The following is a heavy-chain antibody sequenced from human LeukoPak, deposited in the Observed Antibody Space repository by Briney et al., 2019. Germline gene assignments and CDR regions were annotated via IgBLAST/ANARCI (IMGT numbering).Heavy chain of an antibody. J-gene: IGHJ4*02. D-gene: IGHD6-19*01. CDR3: ARDFGSGWYSY. CDR1: GGTFSSYA. CDR2: IIPILGIA. Sequence: SVKVSCKASGGTFSSYAISWVRQAPGQGLEWLGRIIPILGIANYAQKFQGRVTITADKSTSTAYMELSSLRSEDTAVYYCARDFGSGWYSYWGQGTLVTVSS. V-gene: IGHV1-69*04.